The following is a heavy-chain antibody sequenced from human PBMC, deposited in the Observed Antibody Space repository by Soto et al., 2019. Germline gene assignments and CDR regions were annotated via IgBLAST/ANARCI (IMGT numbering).Heavy chain of an antibody. D-gene: IGHD3-3*01. J-gene: IGHJ6*02. V-gene: IGHV3-30-3*01. CDR2: ISYDGSNK. Sequence: QVQLVESGGGVVQPGRSLRLSCAASGFTFSSYAMHWVRQAPGKGLEWVAVISYDGSNKYYADSVKGRFTISRDNSKNTLYLQMNSLRAEDTAVYYCAREGVVSSGRYYYYGMDVWGQGTTVTVSS. CDR1: GFTFSSYA. CDR3: AREGVVSSGRYYYYGMDV.